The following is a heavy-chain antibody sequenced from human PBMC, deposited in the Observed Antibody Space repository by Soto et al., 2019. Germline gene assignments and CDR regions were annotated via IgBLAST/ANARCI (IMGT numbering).Heavy chain of an antibody. Sequence: SLRLSCAASGFTFSAYSMNWVRQAPGKGPEWVSSISTSSRYIYYGDSVKGRFTTSRDNSKNSLYLQMNSLRAEDTAVYYCARDLGSKGYYYYYGMDVWGQGTTVTVSS. CDR2: ISTSSRYI. CDR1: GFTFSAYS. V-gene: IGHV3-21*04. D-gene: IGHD4-4*01. J-gene: IGHJ6*02. CDR3: ARDLGSKGYYYYYGMDV.